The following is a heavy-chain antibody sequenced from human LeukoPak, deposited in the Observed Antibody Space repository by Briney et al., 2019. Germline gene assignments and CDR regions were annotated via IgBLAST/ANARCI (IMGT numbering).Heavy chain of an antibody. J-gene: IGHJ6*03. V-gene: IGHV5-51*01. Sequence: GESLKISCKGSGYSFTSYWIGWVRQMPGKGLEWMGIIYPGDSDTRYSPSFQSQVTISADKSISTAYLQWSSLKASDTAMYYCATKSSGSYYYYYMDVWGKGTTVTVSS. CDR3: ATKSSGSYYYYYMDV. CDR2: IYPGDSDT. CDR1: GYSFTSYW. D-gene: IGHD3-22*01.